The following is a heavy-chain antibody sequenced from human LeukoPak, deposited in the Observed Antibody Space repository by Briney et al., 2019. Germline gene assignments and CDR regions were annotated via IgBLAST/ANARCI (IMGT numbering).Heavy chain of an antibody. D-gene: IGHD6-19*01. V-gene: IGHV5-51*01. CDR3: ARSSVAGTWNYYYGMDV. CDR1: GYSFTSYW. J-gene: IGHJ6*02. CDR2: IYGDDSDT. Sequence: GESLKISCKGSGYSFTSYWICWVRQMPGKGLEWMGIIYGDDSDTRYSPSFQGQVTISADKSINTAYLQWSSLKASDSAMYYCARSSVAGTWNYYYGMDVWGQGTTVTVSS.